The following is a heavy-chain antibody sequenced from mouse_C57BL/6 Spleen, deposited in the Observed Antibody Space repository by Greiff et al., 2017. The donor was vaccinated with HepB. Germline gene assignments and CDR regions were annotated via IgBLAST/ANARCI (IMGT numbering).Heavy chain of an antibody. V-gene: IGHV1-9*01. CDR3: ARWSYGIAMDY. CDR1: GYTFTGYW. J-gene: IGHJ4*01. D-gene: IGHD1-1*01. Sequence: VKLQESGAELMKPGASVKLSCKATGYTFTGYWIEWVKQRPGHGLEWIGEILPGSGCTNYNEKFKGKATFTADTSSNTAYMQLSSLTTEDSAIYYCARWSYGIAMDYWGQGTSVTVSS. CDR2: ILPGSGCT.